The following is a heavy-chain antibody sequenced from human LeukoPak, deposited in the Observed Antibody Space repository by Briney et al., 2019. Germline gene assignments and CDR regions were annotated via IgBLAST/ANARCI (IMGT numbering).Heavy chain of an antibody. Sequence: GESLRLSRAPSGFTLSRYTMKWVRQSPGRGLEYVSSISSDSSSMYYADSVKGRFTLSRDNAKNSVYLQINSLRAEDTAIYYCARVPPSYWGQGTQVTVSS. J-gene: IGHJ4*02. CDR1: GFTLSRYT. CDR2: ISSDSSSM. CDR3: ARVPPSY. V-gene: IGHV3-21*01.